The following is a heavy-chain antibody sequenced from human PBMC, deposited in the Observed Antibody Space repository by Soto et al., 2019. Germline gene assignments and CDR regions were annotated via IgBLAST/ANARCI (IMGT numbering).Heavy chain of an antibody. V-gene: IGHV3-21*01. CDR3: ARVKPLELLSDY. CDR2: ISSSSSYI. CDR1: GFTFSSYS. D-gene: IGHD1-7*01. J-gene: IGHJ4*02. Sequence: EVQLVESGGGLVKPRGSLGLSCAASGFTFSSYSMNWVRQAPGKGLEWVSSISSSSSYIYYADSVKGRFTISRDNAKNSLYLQMNSLRAEDTAVYYCARVKPLELLSDYWGQGTLVTVSS.